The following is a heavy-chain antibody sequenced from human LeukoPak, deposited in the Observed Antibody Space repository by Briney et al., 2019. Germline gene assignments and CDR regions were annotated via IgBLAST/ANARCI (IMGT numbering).Heavy chain of an antibody. Sequence: PGGSLRLSCAASGFTFSSYGMHWVRQAPGKGLEWVAVIWYDGSNKYYADSVKGRFTISRDNSKNTLYLQMNSLRAEDTAVYYCARAPQSHLQNYWGQGTLVTASS. CDR3: ARAPQSHLQNY. V-gene: IGHV3-33*01. CDR2: IWYDGSNK. CDR1: GFTFSSYG. J-gene: IGHJ4*02.